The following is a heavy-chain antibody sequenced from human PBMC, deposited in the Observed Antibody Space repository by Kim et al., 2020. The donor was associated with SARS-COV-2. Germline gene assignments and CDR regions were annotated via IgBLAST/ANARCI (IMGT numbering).Heavy chain of an antibody. CDR1: GFTFSTYW. CDR3: ARDRRGLGGISKLDY. V-gene: IGHV3-7*01. CDR2: IKQGGSEK. Sequence: GGSLRLSCAASGFTFSTYWMSWVRQAPGKGLEWVANIKQGGSEKFYVDSVKGRFTISRDNAKNSLYLQMNSLRAEDTAVYYCARDRRGLGGISKLDYWGQGTLVTVSS. D-gene: IGHD3-16*01. J-gene: IGHJ4*02.